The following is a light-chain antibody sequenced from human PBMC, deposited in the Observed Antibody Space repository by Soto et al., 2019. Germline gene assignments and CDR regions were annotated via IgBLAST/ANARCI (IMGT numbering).Light chain of an antibody. J-gene: IGKJ1*01. CDR3: QQYGSSGT. V-gene: IGKV3D-15*01. CDR1: QSFGNN. CDR2: GAS. Sequence: IVMTQSPATLSVSPGERATLSCRASQSFGNNLAWYQEKPGQAPRLLIYGASTRATGIPARFSGSGSGTEFTLTISRLEPEDFAVYYCQQYGSSGTVGQGTKVDSK.